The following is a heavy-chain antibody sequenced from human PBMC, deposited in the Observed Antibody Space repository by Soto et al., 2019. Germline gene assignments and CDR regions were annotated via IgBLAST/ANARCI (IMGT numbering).Heavy chain of an antibody. D-gene: IGHD3-22*01. Sequence: PSETLSLTCAVSGGCISSSNWWSWVRQPPGKGLEWIGEIYHRGSTNYAPSLKSRVTISVDKSKNQFSLKLSSVTAAETAVYYCAAQREYDSSGDYLYYGMDVWGQGTTVT. CDR1: GGCISSSNW. V-gene: IGHV4-4*02. J-gene: IGHJ6*02. CDR3: AAQREYDSSGDYLYYGMDV. CDR2: IYHRGST.